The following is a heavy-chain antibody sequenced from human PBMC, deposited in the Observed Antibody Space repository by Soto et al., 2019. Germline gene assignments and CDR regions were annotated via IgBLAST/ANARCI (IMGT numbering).Heavy chain of an antibody. D-gene: IGHD2-15*01. CDR3: AKGRQKDIVVVVAASGGMGF. CDR2: ISGSGGNT. V-gene: IGHV3-23*01. J-gene: IGHJ6*02. CDR1: GFTFRSFA. Sequence: EVQLLESGGGLVQPGGSLRLSCAASGFTFRSFAMTWVRQAPGKGLQWLSSISGSGGNTYYADSVKGRFTISRDNSKNRLNLQMNTLRAEDTAYYYCAKGRQKDIVVVVAASGGMGFWGQGTTVTVSS.